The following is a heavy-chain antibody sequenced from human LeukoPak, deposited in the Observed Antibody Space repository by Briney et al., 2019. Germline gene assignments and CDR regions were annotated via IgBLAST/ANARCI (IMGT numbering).Heavy chain of an antibody. V-gene: IGHV1-69*04. CDR3: ARMTYDSSGYYFDY. CDR1: GGTFSSYA. CDR2: IIPILGIA. Sequence: SVKVSCKASGGTFSSYAISWVRQAPGQGLEWMGRIIPILGIANYAQKFQGRVTITADKSTSTAYMELSSLRSEDTAVYYCARMTYDSSGYYFDYWGQGTLVTVSS. D-gene: IGHD3-22*01. J-gene: IGHJ4*02.